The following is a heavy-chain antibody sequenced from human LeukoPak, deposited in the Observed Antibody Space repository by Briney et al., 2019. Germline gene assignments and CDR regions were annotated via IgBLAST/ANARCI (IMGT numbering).Heavy chain of an antibody. CDR1: GFIFSTYY. V-gene: IGHV3-21*01. CDR2: ISSNSDKI. CDR3: GRQAAPDY. D-gene: IGHD6-13*01. J-gene: IGHJ4*02. Sequence: GGSLGLSCVGSGFIFSTYYMNWVRQAPGKGLEWVSSISSNSDKISYADSVKGRFTISRDNARNSVYLQMTSLTADDTAVYYCGRQAAPDYWGQGTLVTVSS.